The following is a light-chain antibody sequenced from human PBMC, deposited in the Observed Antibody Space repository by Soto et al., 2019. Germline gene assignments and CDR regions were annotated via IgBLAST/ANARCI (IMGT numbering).Light chain of an antibody. CDR3: QQYTNWPPRT. Sequence: EIVMTQSPATLSVSPGERATLSCRASQSVSSNLAWYQQKPGQAPRLLIYGASTRATGIPARFSGSGSGTEFTLTISSLQSEDFAVHYCQQYTNWPPRTFGQGTKVEIK. CDR2: GAS. V-gene: IGKV3-15*01. J-gene: IGKJ1*01. CDR1: QSVSSN.